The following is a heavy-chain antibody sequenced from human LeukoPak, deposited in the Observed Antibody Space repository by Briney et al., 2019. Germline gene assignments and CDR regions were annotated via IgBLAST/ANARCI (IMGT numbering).Heavy chain of an antibody. CDR1: GGSISSYY. J-gene: IGHJ4*02. CDR2: IYTSGST. CDR3: ARHSTGVGTFDY. D-gene: IGHD2/OR15-2a*01. V-gene: IGHV4-4*09. Sequence: SETLSLTCTVSGGSISSYYWSWIRQPPGKGLEWIGYIYTSGSTNYNPSLKSRVTISVDTSQNQFSLKLSSVTAADTAVYCCARHSTGVGTFDYWGQGTLVTVSS.